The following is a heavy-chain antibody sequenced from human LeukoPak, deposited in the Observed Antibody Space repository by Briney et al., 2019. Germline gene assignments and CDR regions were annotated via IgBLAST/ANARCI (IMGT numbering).Heavy chain of an antibody. J-gene: IGHJ4*02. CDR1: GFTFSSYG. CDR2: ISYDGSNK. D-gene: IGHD6-13*01. V-gene: IGHV3-30*03. CDR3: ARENIAAAAPDY. Sequence: GGSLRLSCAASGFTFSSYGMHWVRQAPGKGLEWVAVISYDGSNKYYADSVKGRFTISRDNSKNTLYLQMNSLRAEDTAVYYCARENIAAAAPDYWGQGTLVTVSS.